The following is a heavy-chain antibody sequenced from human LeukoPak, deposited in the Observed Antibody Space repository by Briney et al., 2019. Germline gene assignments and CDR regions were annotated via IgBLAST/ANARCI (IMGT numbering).Heavy chain of an antibody. V-gene: IGHV4-59*01. CDR1: GASINNNY. D-gene: IGHD1-14*01. CDR3: ASGTFDGPLYGTYWYFHV. J-gene: IGHJ2*01. CDR2: IYSNGNT. Sequence: SETLSLTCAVSGASINNNYWTWVRQPPGKALEWIGYIYSNGNTNYNPSLKGRVTMSIETSKNQFSLQLPSVTAADTAVYYCASGTFDGPLYGTYWYFHVWGRGTLFTVSS.